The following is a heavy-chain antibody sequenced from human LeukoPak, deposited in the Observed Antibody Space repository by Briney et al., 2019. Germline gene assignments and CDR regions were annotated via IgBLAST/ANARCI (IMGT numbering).Heavy chain of an antibody. V-gene: IGHV3-7*03. J-gene: IGHJ3*02. D-gene: IGHD2-15*01. CDR1: GFTFSSYW. Sequence: PGGSLRLSCAASGFTFSSYWMSWVRQAPGKGLEWVANIKQDGSEKYYVDSVKGRFTISRDNAKNSLYLQMNSLRAEDTAVYYCAREKKIPFPGYCSGGSCYGSGAFDIWGQGTMVTVSS. CDR3: AREKKIPFPGYCSGGSCYGSGAFDI. CDR2: IKQDGSEK.